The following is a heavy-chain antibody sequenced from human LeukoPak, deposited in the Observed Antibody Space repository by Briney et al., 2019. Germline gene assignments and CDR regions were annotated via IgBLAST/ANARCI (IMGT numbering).Heavy chain of an antibody. CDR2: ISGSGGST. J-gene: IGHJ4*02. CDR3: AKEPYYDFWSGYYYFDY. D-gene: IGHD3-3*01. Sequence: GGSLRLSCAASGFTVSSNYMSWVRQAPGKGLEWVSAISGSGGSTYYADSVKGRFTISRDNSKNTLYLQMNSLRAEDTAVYYCAKEPYYDFWSGYYYFDYWGQGTLVTVSS. V-gene: IGHV3-23*01. CDR1: GFTVSSNY.